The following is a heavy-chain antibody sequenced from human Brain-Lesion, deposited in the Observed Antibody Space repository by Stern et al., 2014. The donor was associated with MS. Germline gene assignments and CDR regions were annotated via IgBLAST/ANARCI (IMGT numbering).Heavy chain of an antibody. Sequence: EVQLVESGGGLVQPGGSLRLSCAASGFSFSIYAMNWVRQAPGKGLEWVSAIRGSGGSPYYADSVTGRFPIPRDNSKNTLYLQMNPLRADDTAVYYCAKGLRQQLVPFDSWGQGTLVTVAS. V-gene: IGHV3-23*04. CDR3: AKGLRQQLVPFDS. CDR1: GFSFSIYA. J-gene: IGHJ4*02. CDR2: IRGSGGSP. D-gene: IGHD6-13*01.